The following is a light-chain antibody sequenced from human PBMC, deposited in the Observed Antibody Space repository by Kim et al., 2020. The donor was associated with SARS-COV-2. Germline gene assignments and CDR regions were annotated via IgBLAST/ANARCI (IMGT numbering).Light chain of an antibody. CDR2: GAS. CDR1: QSFSSSY. Sequence: SQGEKATRSCRASQSFSSSYLAWYQQQPGQAPRLLIYGASSRATGIPDRFSGSGSGTDFTLTISRLEPEDFAVYYCQQYGSSPQTFGQGTKVDIK. J-gene: IGKJ1*01. V-gene: IGKV3-20*01. CDR3: QQYGSSPQT.